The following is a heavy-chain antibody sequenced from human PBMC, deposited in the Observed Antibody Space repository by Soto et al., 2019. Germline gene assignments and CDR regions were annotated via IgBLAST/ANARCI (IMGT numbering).Heavy chain of an antibody. CDR3: AKFRPPDCSSTSCQITSFDY. Sequence: GGSLRLSCAASGFTFSSYAMSWVRQAPGKGLEWVSAISGSGGSTYYADSVKGRFTISRDNSKNTLYLQMNSLRAEDTAVYYCAKFRPPDCSSTSCQITSFDYWGQGTLVTVSS. CDR2: ISGSGGST. J-gene: IGHJ4*02. D-gene: IGHD2-2*01. V-gene: IGHV3-23*01. CDR1: GFTFSSYA.